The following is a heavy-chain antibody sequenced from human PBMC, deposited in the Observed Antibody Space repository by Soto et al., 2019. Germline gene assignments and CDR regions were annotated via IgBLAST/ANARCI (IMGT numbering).Heavy chain of an antibody. CDR1: GYTFTSYY. D-gene: IGHD3-3*01. CDR2: INPSGGST. CDR3: ARDSPELRFLEWPSTSYGMDV. V-gene: IGHV1-46*01. J-gene: IGHJ6*02. Sequence: GASVKVSCKASGYTFTSYYMHWVRQAPGQGLEWMGIINPSGGSTSYAQKFQGRVTMTRDTSTSTVYMELSSLRSEDTAVYYCARDSPELRFLEWPSTSYGMDVWGQGTTVTVSS.